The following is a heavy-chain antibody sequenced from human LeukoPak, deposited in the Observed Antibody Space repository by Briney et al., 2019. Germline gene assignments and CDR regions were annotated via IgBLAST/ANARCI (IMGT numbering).Heavy chain of an antibody. D-gene: IGHD2-15*01. CDR2: IKQDGSEK. J-gene: IGHJ4*02. CDR3: AKEDCSGGSCYPAG. Sequence: GGSLRLSCAASGFTFSSYWMSWVRQAPGKGLEWVANIKQDGSEKYYVDSVKGRFTISRDNAKNALYLQMNSLRAEDTAVYYCAKEDCSGGSCYPAGWGQGTLVTVSS. CDR1: GFTFSSYW. V-gene: IGHV3-7*03.